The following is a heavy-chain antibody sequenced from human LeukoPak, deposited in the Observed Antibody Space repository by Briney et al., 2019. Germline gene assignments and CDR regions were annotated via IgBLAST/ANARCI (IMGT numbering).Heavy chain of an antibody. V-gene: IGHV3-48*04. J-gene: IGHJ4*02. CDR3: ARAAGYCSSTSCYRGRPPFDY. CDR1: GFTFSSYS. CDR2: ISSSSSTI. Sequence: PGGSLRLSCAASGFTFSSYSMNWVRQAPGKGLEWVSYISSSSSTIYYADSVKGRFTISRDNAKNSLYLQTNSLRAEDTAVYYCARAAGYCSSTSCYRGRPPFDYWGQGTLVTVSS. D-gene: IGHD2-2*01.